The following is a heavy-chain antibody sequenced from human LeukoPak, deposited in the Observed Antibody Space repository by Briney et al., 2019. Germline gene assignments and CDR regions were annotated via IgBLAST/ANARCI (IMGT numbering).Heavy chain of an antibody. V-gene: IGHV1-18*01. CDR2: ISAYNGNT. D-gene: IGHD3-10*01. CDR1: GYTFTSYG. Sequence: ASVKVSCKASGYTFTSYGISWVRQAPGQGLEWMGWISAYNGNTNYAQKLQGRVTMTTDTSTSTVYMELSSLRPEDTAVYYCARELDGSGVNWFDPWGQGTLVTVSS. CDR3: ARELDGSGVNWFDP. J-gene: IGHJ5*02.